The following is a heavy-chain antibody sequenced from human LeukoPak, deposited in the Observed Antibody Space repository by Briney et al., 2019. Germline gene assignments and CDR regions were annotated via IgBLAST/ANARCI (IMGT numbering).Heavy chain of an antibody. CDR1: GFTFSSYE. CDR2: ISSSGSNI. J-gene: IGHJ3*02. D-gene: IGHD5-24*01. Sequence: GGSLRLSCAASGFTFSSYEMNWVRQAPGKGLEWVSYISSSGSNIYYEDSVKGRITVSRDNAQDSLELQIYSLRAEATAVYYCARGRWLPRDAFDIWGQGTMVTVSS. CDR3: ARGRWLPRDAFDI. V-gene: IGHV3-48*03.